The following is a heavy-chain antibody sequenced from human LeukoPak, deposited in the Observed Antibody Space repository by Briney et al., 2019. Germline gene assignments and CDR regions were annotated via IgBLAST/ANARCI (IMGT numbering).Heavy chain of an antibody. CDR2: ISGSGGST. Sequence: GGSLRLSCAASGFTFSSYAMSWVRQAPGKGLEWVSAISGSGGSTYYADSVKGRFTISRDNSKNTLYLQMNGLRAEDTAVYYCAKVPYVYYYDSSGYPTPAGFDYWGQGTLVTVSS. D-gene: IGHD3-22*01. CDR1: GFTFSSYA. CDR3: AKVPYVYYYDSSGYPTPAGFDY. J-gene: IGHJ4*02. V-gene: IGHV3-23*01.